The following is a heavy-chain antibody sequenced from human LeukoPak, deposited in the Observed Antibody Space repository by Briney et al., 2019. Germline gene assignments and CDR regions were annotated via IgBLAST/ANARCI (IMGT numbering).Heavy chain of an antibody. V-gene: IGHV1-8*01. CDR1: GYTFTSYD. J-gene: IGHJ4*02. CDR3: ARVGSITGTKGFFGY. Sequence: ASVKVSCKAAGYTFTSYDINWVRQATGQGLEWMGWMNPNSGNTGYAQKFQGRVTMTRNTSISTAYMELSSLRSEDTAVYYCARVGSITGTKGFFGYWGQGTLVTVSS. CDR2: MNPNSGNT. D-gene: IGHD1-20*01.